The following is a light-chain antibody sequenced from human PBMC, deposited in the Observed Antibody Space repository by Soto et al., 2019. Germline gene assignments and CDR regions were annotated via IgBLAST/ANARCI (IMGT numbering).Light chain of an antibody. CDR2: DAS. CDR1: QSFNSY. V-gene: IGKV3-11*01. J-gene: IGKJ1*01. CDR3: QQRSNWRGT. Sequence: EIVMTQSPATLSVSPGERATLSCRASQSFNSYLAWYQQKPGQAPRLLIYDASNRATGIPARFSGSGSGTDFTLTISSLEPEDFAVYYCQQRSNWRGTFGQGTKVDIK.